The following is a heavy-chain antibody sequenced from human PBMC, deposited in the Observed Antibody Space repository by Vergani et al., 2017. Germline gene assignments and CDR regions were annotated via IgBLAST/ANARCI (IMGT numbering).Heavy chain of an antibody. CDR1: GFTFSIYW. D-gene: IGHD3-16*01. Sequence: EVQLVESGGGLVQPGGSLRLSCAASGFTFSIYWMHWVRQAPGKGLVWVSRINSDGSSTRYADSVKGRFTISRDNAKNTLYLQMNNLRHEDTALYFCVKDNDYDADGPFDLWGRGTLVTVSS. CDR3: VKDNDYDADGPFDL. J-gene: IGHJ2*01. CDR2: INSDGSST. V-gene: IGHV3-74*01.